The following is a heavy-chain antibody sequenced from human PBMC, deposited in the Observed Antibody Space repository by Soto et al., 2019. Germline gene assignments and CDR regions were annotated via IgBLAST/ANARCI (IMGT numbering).Heavy chain of an antibody. CDR3: ARALVAADGTLAA. CDR1: GFTVSSNY. Sequence: EVQLVESGGGLIQPGGSLRLSCAASGFTVSSNYMTWVRQAPGKGLEWVSLIYSGGRTSYADSVKGRFTISRDNSKNPRYLQMNSLTAEETAVDYWARALVAADGTLAAWGQGTLVTVSS. J-gene: IGHJ5*02. CDR2: IYSGGRT. V-gene: IGHV3-53*01. D-gene: IGHD6-13*01.